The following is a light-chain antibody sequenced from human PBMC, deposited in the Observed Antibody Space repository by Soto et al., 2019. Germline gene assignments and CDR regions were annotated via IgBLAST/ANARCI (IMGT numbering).Light chain of an antibody. CDR2: DVT. CDR1: SSDIGGYNS. Sequence: QSVLTQSPSASGSPGQSVTISCTGTSSDIGGYNSVSWYQQHPGKAPKVMIYDVTKRPSGVPDRFSGSKSGNTASLTISGLQADDEGYYYCSSYTSRSTLYVFGTGTKVTVL. CDR3: SSYTSRSTLYV. J-gene: IGLJ1*01. V-gene: IGLV2-8*01.